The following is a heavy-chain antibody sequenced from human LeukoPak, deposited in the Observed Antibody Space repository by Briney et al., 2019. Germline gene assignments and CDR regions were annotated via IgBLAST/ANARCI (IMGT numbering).Heavy chain of an antibody. CDR3: ANGLNVPDS. CDR2: ISDSGGNT. Sequence: GGSLRLSCAGSGFTFSSYAMSWVRQAPGEGLEWVSSISDSGGNTYYADSVQGRFTMSRDNSKNTVFLQMNSLRAEDTAIYYCANGLNVPDSWGQGTLVTVSS. CDR1: GFTFSSYA. V-gene: IGHV3-23*01. J-gene: IGHJ4*02. D-gene: IGHD3/OR15-3a*01.